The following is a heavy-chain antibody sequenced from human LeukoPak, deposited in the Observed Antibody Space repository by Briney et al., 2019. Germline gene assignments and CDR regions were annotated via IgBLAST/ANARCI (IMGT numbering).Heavy chain of an antibody. CDR1: GGSISSYY. V-gene: IGHV4-59*01. J-gene: IGHJ4*02. D-gene: IGHD3-22*01. CDR2: IYYSGST. CDR3: ASSSDSSGYQWGSIDY. Sequence: SETLSLTCTVSGGSISSYYWSWIRQPPGKGLEWIGYIYYSGSTNYNPSLKNRVTISVDTSKNQFSLKLSSVTAADTAVYYCASSSDSSGYQWGSIDYWGQGTLVTVSS.